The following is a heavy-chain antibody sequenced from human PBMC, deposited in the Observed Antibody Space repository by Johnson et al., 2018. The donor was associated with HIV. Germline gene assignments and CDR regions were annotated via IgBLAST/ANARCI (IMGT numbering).Heavy chain of an antibody. CDR1: GFTVSSNY. CDR3: ARETAYCGGDCSGAFDI. CDR2: IYSGGLT. V-gene: IGHV3-66*02. J-gene: IGHJ3*02. D-gene: IGHD2-21*01. Sequence: VQLVESGGGVVQPGGSLRLSCAASGFTVSSNYMSWVRQAPGKGLAWVSLIYSGGLTYYADSVKGRFTISRDNSKNTLYLQMNSLRAEDTAVYYCARETAYCGGDCSGAFDIWGQGTMVTVSS.